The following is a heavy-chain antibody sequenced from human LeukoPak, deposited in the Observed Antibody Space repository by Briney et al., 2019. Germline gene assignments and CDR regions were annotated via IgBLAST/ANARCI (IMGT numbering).Heavy chain of an antibody. J-gene: IGHJ4*02. CDR2: IYHSGST. CDR1: GYSISSGYY. Sequence: SETLSLTCTVSGYSISSGYYWGWLRPPPGKGLEWIGSIYHSGSTYYNPTLKSRVTISVDTSKNQFSLKLSSVTAADTAVYYCARVLVGATEDNWGQGTLVTVSS. D-gene: IGHD1-26*01. CDR3: ARVLVGATEDN. V-gene: IGHV4-38-2*02.